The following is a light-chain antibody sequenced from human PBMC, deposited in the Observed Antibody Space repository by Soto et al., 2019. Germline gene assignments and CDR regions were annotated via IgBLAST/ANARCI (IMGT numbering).Light chain of an antibody. V-gene: IGKV3-15*01. CDR1: QSVSSTY. J-gene: IGKJ4*01. CDR2: RAS. Sequence: EIVLTQSPGTLSLSPGERATLSCRASQSVSSTYLIWYQQKPGQAPRLLIYRASTRATDIPARFSGSGSGTEFTLTISSLQSEDFAVYYCHQYNNWPPSFGGGTKVDIK. CDR3: HQYNNWPPS.